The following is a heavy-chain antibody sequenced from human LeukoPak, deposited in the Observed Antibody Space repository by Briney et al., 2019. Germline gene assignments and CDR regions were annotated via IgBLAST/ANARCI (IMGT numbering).Heavy chain of an antibody. J-gene: IGHJ3*02. D-gene: IGHD6-19*01. CDR2: ISWNSGSI. CDR3: AKDSQWLISDAFDI. Sequence: GGSLRLSCAASGFTFDDYAMHWVRQALGKGLEWVSGISWNSGSIGYADSVKGRFTISRDNAKNSLYLQMNSLRAEDMALYYCAKDSQWLISDAFDIWGQGTMVTVSS. CDR1: GFTFDDYA. V-gene: IGHV3-9*03.